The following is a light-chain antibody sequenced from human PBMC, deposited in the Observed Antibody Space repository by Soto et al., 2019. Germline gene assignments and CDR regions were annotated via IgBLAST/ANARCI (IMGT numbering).Light chain of an antibody. Sequence: DIQMTQSPSSLSASVGDRVTITCQASRDICNYLNWYQQKPGKATKLVISDASNLETGGPSRFSGSGSGTDFTFTVSSLQPEDIGTYFCQQYDNLPLSFGPGTTVEI. CDR1: RDICNY. J-gene: IGKJ3*01. V-gene: IGKV1-33*01. CDR2: DAS. CDR3: QQYDNLPLS.